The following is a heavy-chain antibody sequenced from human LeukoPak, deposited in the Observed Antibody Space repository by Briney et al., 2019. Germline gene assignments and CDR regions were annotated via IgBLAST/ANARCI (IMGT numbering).Heavy chain of an antibody. CDR1: GGSISSSSYY. Sequence: SETLSLACTVSGGSISSSSYYWGWIRQPPGKGLEWIGSIYYSGSTYYNPSLKSRVTISVDTSKNQFSLKLSSVTAADTAVYYCARDHYDFWSGYEYMDVWGKGTTVTVSS. CDR2: IYYSGST. J-gene: IGHJ6*03. V-gene: IGHV4-39*07. D-gene: IGHD3-3*01. CDR3: ARDHYDFWSGYEYMDV.